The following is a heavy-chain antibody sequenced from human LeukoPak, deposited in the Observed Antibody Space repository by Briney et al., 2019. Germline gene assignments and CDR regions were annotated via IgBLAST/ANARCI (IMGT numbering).Heavy chain of an antibody. J-gene: IGHJ5*02. CDR1: GFTFSSNW. D-gene: IGHD3-10*01. CDR2: IKQDGSEN. V-gene: IGHV3-7*03. CDR3: ARVQYYGSGNYRWFDP. Sequence: GGSLRLSCAASGFTFSSNWMTWVRQAPGKGLEWVANIKQDGSENYYVDSVKGRFTISRDNAKNSLFLQMNSLRAEDTAVYYCARVQYYGSGNYRWFDPWGQGTLVTVSS.